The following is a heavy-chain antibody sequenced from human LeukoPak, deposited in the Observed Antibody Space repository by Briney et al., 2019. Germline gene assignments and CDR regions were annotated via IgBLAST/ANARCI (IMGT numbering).Heavy chain of an antibody. J-gene: IGHJ6*03. CDR2: INHSGST. Sequence: SEALSLTCAVYGGSFSGYYWSWIRQPPGKGLEWIGEINHSGSTNYNPSLKSRVTISVDTPKNQFSLKLSSVTAADTAVYYCARDDYTYYYYMDVWGKGTTVTVSS. D-gene: IGHD2-2*02. CDR3: ARDDYTYYYYMDV. CDR1: GGSFSGYY. V-gene: IGHV4-34*01.